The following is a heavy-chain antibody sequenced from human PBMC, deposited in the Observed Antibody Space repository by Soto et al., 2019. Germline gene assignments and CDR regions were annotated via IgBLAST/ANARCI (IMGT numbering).Heavy chain of an antibody. V-gene: IGHV4-31*03. J-gene: IGHJ4*02. D-gene: IGHD6-6*01. CDR1: GGSISSGGYY. CDR2: IYYSGST. Sequence: SETLSLTCTVSGGSISSGGYYWSWIRQHPGNGLEWIGYIYYSGSTYYNPSLKSRVTISVDTSKNQFSLKLSSVTAADTAVYYCARVDSSSSPYFDYWGQGTLVTVSS. CDR3: ARVDSSSSPYFDY.